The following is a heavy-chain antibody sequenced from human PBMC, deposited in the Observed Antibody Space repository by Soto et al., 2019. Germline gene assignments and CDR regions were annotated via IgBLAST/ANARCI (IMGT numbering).Heavy chain of an antibody. CDR3: AREYTETVDGPTPFYFDY. CDR2: TYVTGDT. D-gene: IGHD6-19*01. J-gene: IGHJ4*02. Sequence: PSETLSLTCSVSGDSINSFYWSWIRQSAGKGLEWIGRTYVTGDTNYNPSLKSRLTMSLDMPRKQLSLELRSVTAADTAVYFCAREYTETVDGPTPFYFDYWGQGTPVTVSS. CDR1: GDSINSFY. V-gene: IGHV4-4*07.